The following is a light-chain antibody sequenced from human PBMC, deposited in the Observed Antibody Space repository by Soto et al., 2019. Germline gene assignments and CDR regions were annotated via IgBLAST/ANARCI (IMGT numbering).Light chain of an antibody. Sequence: DIQMTQSPSSLSASVGDRVTITCRASQSISIYLNWYQQKPGKAPKVLIYAASSLQSGVPSRFSGSGSGTDFTLTISNLQPEDFATYYCQQSYSTPLAFCGGTKVEI. CDR1: QSISIY. V-gene: IGKV1-39*01. CDR2: AAS. CDR3: QQSYSTPLA. J-gene: IGKJ4*01.